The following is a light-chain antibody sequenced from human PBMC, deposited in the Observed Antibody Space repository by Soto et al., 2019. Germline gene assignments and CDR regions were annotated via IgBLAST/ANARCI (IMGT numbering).Light chain of an antibody. J-gene: IGLJ1*01. CDR1: RSNIGSNY. Sequence: SVLTQPPSASGTPGQRVTISCSGSRSNIGSNYVYWYQQLPGTTPKLLIYRNNQRPSGVPDRFSGSKSGTSASLAISGLRSEDEADYYGAAWDDSLRGYVFGTGTKLTVL. CDR2: RNN. CDR3: AAWDDSLRGYV. V-gene: IGLV1-47*01.